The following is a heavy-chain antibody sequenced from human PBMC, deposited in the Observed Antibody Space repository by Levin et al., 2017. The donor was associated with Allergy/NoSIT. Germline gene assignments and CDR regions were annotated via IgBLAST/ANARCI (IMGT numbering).Heavy chain of an antibody. CDR1: EDTFRNLLSGYV. J-gene: IGHJ4*02. D-gene: IGHD1-26*01. V-gene: IGHV1-69*13. Sequence: SVKVSCKPSEDTFRNLLSGYVVSWVRQAPGQGLEWMGGLIPIFTVKDSTQKFLGRVTMSVDESTSTASLEVNSLESADTAVYYCVALGATIGDAYWGQGTLVTVAS. CDR2: LIPIFTVK. CDR3: VALGATIGDAY.